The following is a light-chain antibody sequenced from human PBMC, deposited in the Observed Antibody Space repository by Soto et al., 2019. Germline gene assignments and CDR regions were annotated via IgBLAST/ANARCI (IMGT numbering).Light chain of an antibody. CDR1: QSVSSSY. CDR2: DAS. CDR3: QQYSIWPYT. V-gene: IGKV3D-20*01. J-gene: IGKJ2*01. Sequence: EILMTQSPATMSLSPGERATLSCGASQSVSSSYLAWYQQRPGLAPRLLIYDASKRATGIPNRFRGSGSGTAFTLTIGSLQSEDFAVYYCQQYSIWPYTFGQGTKLEI.